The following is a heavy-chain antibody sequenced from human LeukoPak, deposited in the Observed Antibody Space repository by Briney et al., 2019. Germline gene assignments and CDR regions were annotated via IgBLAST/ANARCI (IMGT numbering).Heavy chain of an antibody. CDR2: IYHSGST. CDR1: GGSISSGGYY. CDR3: AREGGYCSGGSCYRETFVDY. V-gene: IGHV4-30-2*01. D-gene: IGHD2-15*01. J-gene: IGHJ4*02. Sequence: SETLSLTCTVSGGSISSGGYYWSWIRQPPGKGLEWIGYIYHSGSTYYNPSLKSRVTISVDTSKNQFSLKLSSVTAADTAVYYCAREGGYCSGGSCYRETFVDYWGQGTLVTVSS.